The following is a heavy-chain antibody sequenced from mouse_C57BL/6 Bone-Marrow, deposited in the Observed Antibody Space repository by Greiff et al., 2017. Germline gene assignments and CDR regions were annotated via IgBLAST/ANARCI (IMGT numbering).Heavy chain of an antibody. CDR3: ARCPSRAYAMDY. Sequence: VQLQQSGPELVKPGASVKISCKASGYTFTDYYMNWVKQSHGKSLEWIGDINPNNGGTSYNQKFKGKATLTVDKSSSTAYMELRSLTSEDSAVYYCARCPSRAYAMDYWGQGTSVTVSS. J-gene: IGHJ4*01. CDR1: GYTFTDYY. D-gene: IGHD2-10*02. CDR2: INPNNGGT. V-gene: IGHV1-26*01.